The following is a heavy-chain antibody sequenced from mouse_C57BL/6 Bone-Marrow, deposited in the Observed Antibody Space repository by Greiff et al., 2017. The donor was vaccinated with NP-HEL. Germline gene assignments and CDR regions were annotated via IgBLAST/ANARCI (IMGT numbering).Heavy chain of an antibody. Sequence: EVQGVESGPVLVKPGASVKMSCKASGYKFTDYYMNWVKQSHGKSLEWIGVINPYNGGTSYNQKFKGKATLTVDKSSSTAYMELNSLTSEDSAVYYCARGGSLPWGQGTLVTVSA. D-gene: IGHD1-1*01. CDR1: GYKFTDYY. V-gene: IGHV1-19*01. J-gene: IGHJ3*01. CDR3: ARGGSLP. CDR2: INPYNGGT.